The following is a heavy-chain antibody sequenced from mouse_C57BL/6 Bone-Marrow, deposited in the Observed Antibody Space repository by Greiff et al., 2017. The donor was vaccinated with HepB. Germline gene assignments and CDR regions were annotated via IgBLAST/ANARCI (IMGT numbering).Heavy chain of an antibody. CDR1: GYTFTDYN. J-gene: IGHJ3*01. CDR3: ARGNYYGSSYGAWFAY. V-gene: IGHV1-18*01. CDR2: INPNNGGT. D-gene: IGHD1-1*01. Sequence: EVQLQESGPELVKPGASVKIPCKASGYTFTDYNMDWVKQSHGKSLEWIGDINPNNGGTIYNQKFKGKATLTVDKSSSTAYMELRSLTSEDTAVYYCARGNYYGSSYGAWFAYWGQGTLVTVSA.